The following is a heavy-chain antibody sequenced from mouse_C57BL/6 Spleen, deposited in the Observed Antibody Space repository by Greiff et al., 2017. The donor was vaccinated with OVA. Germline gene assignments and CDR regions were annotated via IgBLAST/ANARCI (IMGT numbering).Heavy chain of an antibody. Sequence: VQLQQPGAELVRPGSSVKLSCKASGYTFTSYWMDWVKQRPGQGLEWIGNIYPSDSETHYNQKFKDKATLTVDKSSSTAYMQLSSLTSEDPAVYYCARGGLLPLYYFDYWGQGTTLTVSS. CDR3: ARGGLLPLYYFDY. CDR1: GYTFTSYW. V-gene: IGHV1-61*01. D-gene: IGHD1-1*01. J-gene: IGHJ2*01. CDR2: IYPSDSET.